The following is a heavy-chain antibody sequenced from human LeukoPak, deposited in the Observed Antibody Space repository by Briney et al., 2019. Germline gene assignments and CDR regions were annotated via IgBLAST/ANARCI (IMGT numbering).Heavy chain of an antibody. J-gene: IGHJ4*02. CDR3: VREYYGGYFDY. CDR1: GYTFTTYY. V-gene: IGHV1-46*01. D-gene: IGHD3-10*01. CDR2: VDPGGGST. Sequence: ASVKVSCKASGYTFTTYYMHWVRQAPGQGLEWMGMVDPGGGSTSYAQKFQGRVTMTRDTSTSTVNMELSSLRSEDTAVYYCVREYYGGYFDYWGQGTLVTVSS.